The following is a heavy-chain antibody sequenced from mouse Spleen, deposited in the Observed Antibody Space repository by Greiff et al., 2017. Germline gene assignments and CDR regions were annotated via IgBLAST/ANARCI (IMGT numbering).Heavy chain of an antibody. CDR1: GYTFTDYN. Sequence: VQLQQSGPELVKPGASVKMSCKASGYTFTDYNMHWVKQSHGKSLEWIGYINPNNGGTSYTPKFKGQATLTVNKSSSTAYMELRSLTSEDSAVYYCAREEFITTATAFAYWGQGTLVTVSA. V-gene: IGHV1-22*01. J-gene: IGHJ3*01. CDR2: INPNNGGT. D-gene: IGHD1-2*01. CDR3: AREEFITTATAFAY.